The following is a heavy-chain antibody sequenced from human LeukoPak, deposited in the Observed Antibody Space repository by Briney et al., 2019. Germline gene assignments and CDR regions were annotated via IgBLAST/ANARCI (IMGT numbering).Heavy chain of an antibody. CDR1: GFTFSSYW. CDR3: AKDQLGYCSSTSCHDAFDI. Sequence: GGSLRLSCAASGFTFSSYWMSWVRQAPGKGLEWVANIKHDGSEKYYVDSVKGRFTISRDNSKNTLYLQMNSLRAEDTAVYYCAKDQLGYCSSTSCHDAFDIWGQGTMVTVSS. D-gene: IGHD2-2*01. CDR2: IKHDGSEK. J-gene: IGHJ3*02. V-gene: IGHV3-7*01.